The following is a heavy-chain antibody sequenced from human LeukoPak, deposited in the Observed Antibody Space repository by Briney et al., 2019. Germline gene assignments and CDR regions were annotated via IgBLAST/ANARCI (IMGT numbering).Heavy chain of an antibody. J-gene: IGHJ5*02. CDR2: IYYSGST. CDR3: ARGWDIVVVPAAISWFDP. V-gene: IGHV4-39*07. CDR1: GGSISSSSYY. Sequence: PSETLSLTCTVSGGSISSSSYYWGWIRQPPGKGLEWIGSIYYSGSTYYNPSLKSRVTISVDTSKNQFSLKQSSVTAADTAVYYCARGWDIVVVPAAISWFDPWGQGTLVTVSS. D-gene: IGHD2-2*01.